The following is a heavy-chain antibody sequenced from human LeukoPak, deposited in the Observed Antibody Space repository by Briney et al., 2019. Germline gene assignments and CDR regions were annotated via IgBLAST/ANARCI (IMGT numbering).Heavy chain of an antibody. D-gene: IGHD6-19*01. CDR3: ARGLGSSGWYAYYYYYMDV. CDR1: GYTFLNYA. Sequence: ASVKVPCKASGYTFLNYAINWVRQATGQGLEWMGWMNPNSGNTGYAQKFQGRVTMTRNTSISTAYMELSSLRSEDTAVYYCARGLGSSGWYAYYYYYMDVWGKGTTVTVSS. J-gene: IGHJ6*03. CDR2: MNPNSGNT. V-gene: IGHV1-8*01.